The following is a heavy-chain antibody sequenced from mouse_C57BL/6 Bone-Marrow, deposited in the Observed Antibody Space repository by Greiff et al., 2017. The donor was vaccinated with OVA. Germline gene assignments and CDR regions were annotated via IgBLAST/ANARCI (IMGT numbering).Heavy chain of an antibody. CDR3: ERLPYFDY. CDR2: INPGGSCT. Sequence: EVHLQESGADLVKPGASLKLSCAASGFTFSSYCMSWVRQTPGQGLEWVGTINPGGSCTYYTDSVKGRSTLSRDNATNTLYLQMSSLKSEDAAVYYCERLPYFDYWGQGTTLTVSS. J-gene: IGHJ2*01. CDR1: GFTFSSYC. V-gene: IGHV5-6*01.